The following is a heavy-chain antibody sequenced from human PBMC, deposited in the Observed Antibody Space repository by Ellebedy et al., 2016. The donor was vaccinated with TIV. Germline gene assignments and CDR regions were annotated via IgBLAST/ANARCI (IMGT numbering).Heavy chain of an antibody. V-gene: IGHV3-48*04. CDR3: MAGF. D-gene: IGHD5-24*01. CDR2: ISKGGSVT. Sequence: GGSLRLXXLASGSTFSDYSLNWVRQAPGKGLEWISYISKGGSVTHYAESVQGRFTISRDDSKNSLYLQMNGLRVEDTAVYYCMAGFWGQGTLVTVSS. CDR1: GSTFSDYS. J-gene: IGHJ4*02.